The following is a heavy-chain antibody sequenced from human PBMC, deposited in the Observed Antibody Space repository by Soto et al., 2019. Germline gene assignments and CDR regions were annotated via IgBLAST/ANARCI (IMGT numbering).Heavy chain of an antibody. J-gene: IGHJ4*02. D-gene: IGHD3-22*01. Sequence: PGGSLRLSCAASGFTFSSYSMNWVRQAPGKGLEWVSSISSSSSYIYYADSVKGRFTISRDNAKNSLYLQMNSLRAEDTAVYYCARDDYYDSSGYYAGFDYWGQGTLVTFSS. CDR1: GFTFSSYS. CDR3: ARDDYYDSSGYYAGFDY. V-gene: IGHV3-21*01. CDR2: ISSSSSYI.